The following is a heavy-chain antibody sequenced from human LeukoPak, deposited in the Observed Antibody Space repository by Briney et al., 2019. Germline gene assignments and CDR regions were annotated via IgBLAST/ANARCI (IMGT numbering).Heavy chain of an antibody. CDR1: GFTFSSYE. Sequence: GGSLRLSCAASGFTFSSYEMNWVRQAPGKGLEWVSSISSSSSYIYYADSVKGRFTISRDNAKNSLYLQMNSLRAEDTAVYYCARERRTMERLSHFDYWGQGTLVTVSS. D-gene: IGHD3-3*01. V-gene: IGHV3-21*01. CDR2: ISSSSSYI. CDR3: ARERRTMERLSHFDY. J-gene: IGHJ4*02.